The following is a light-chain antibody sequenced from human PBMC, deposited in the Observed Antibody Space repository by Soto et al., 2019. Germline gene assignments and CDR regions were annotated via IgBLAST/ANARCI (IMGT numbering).Light chain of an antibody. CDR2: GAS. V-gene: IGKV3-20*01. CDR3: QQYRSSPSGR. Sequence: EFVLTQSPGTLSLSPGERATLSCRASQSFGSTSLAWYQQKPGQSPRLLIYGASSRATGIPDRFSGSGSGTDFTLTISRLEPEDFAVYYCQQYRSSPSGRFGQGTKVEI. CDR1: QSFGSTS. J-gene: IGKJ1*01.